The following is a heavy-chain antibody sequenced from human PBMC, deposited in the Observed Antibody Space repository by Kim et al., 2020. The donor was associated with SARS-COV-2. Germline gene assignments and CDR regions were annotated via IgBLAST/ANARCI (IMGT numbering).Heavy chain of an antibody. J-gene: IGHJ6*02. CDR2: ISYDGSNK. Sequence: GGSLRLSCAASGFTFSSYAMHWVRQAPGKGLEWVAVISYDGSNKYYADSVKGRFTISRDNSKNTLYLQMNSLRAEDTAVYYCAQLPSVYDYVWGSYRSYYYYYYGMDVWGQGTTVTVSS. D-gene: IGHD3-16*02. CDR3: AQLPSVYDYVWGSYRSYYYYYYGMDV. CDR1: GFTFSSYA. V-gene: IGHV3-30*04.